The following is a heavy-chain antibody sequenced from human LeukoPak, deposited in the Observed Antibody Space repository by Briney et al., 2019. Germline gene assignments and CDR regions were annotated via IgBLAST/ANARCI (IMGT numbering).Heavy chain of an antibody. Sequence: GGSLRLSCAASGFTFSSYGMHWVRQAPGKGLEWVAVISYDGSNKYYADSVKGRFTISRDNSKNTLYLQMNSLRAEDTAVYYCAKRAVAGLTDYWGQGTLVTASS. D-gene: IGHD6-19*01. CDR2: ISYDGSNK. J-gene: IGHJ4*02. CDR1: GFTFSSYG. V-gene: IGHV3-30*18. CDR3: AKRAVAGLTDY.